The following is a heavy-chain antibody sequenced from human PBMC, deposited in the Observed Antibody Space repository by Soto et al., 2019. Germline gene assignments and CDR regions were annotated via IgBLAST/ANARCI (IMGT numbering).Heavy chain of an antibody. CDR3: AKEEYYDFWSATSPPFDY. J-gene: IGHJ4*02. CDR2: ISYDGSNK. CDR1: GFTFSSYG. Sequence: QVQLVESGGGVVQPGRSLRLSCAASGFTFSSYGMHWVRQAPGKGLEWVAVISYDGSNKYYADSVKGRLTISRDNSKNTLYLQMNSLRAEDTAVYYCAKEEYYDFWSATSPPFDYWGQGTLVTVSS. V-gene: IGHV3-30*18. D-gene: IGHD3-3*01.